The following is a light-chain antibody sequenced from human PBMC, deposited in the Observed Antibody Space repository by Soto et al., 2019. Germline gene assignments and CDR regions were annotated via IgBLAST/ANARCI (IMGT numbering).Light chain of an antibody. CDR3: QQYNNWPPIT. J-gene: IGKJ5*01. CDR2: GTS. CDR1: QSVSSKY. V-gene: IGKV3-20*01. Sequence: DIVLTQSPCTLSLSPGERATLSCRASQSVSSKYLAWYQQKPGQAPRVLIYGTSIRASGVPERFSGGGSGTDFTLTISSLQSEDFAVYYCQQYNNWPPITFGQGTRLEIK.